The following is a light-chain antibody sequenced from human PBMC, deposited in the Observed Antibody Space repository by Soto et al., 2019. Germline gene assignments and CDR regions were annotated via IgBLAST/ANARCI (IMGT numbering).Light chain of an antibody. V-gene: IGLV2-8*01. CDR2: EVN. CDR1: SSDVGGYNY. Sequence: QSALTQPPSASGSPGQSVSISCTGISSDVGGYNYVSWYQQHPGKVPKLIIYEVNKRPSGVPDRFSGSKSGNTASLTVTGLQAEDEADYYCTSYAGGNNVFGTGTKLTVL. J-gene: IGLJ1*01. CDR3: TSYAGGNNV.